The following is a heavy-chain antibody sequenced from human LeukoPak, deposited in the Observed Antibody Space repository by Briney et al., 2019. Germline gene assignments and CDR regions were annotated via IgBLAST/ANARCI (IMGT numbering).Heavy chain of an antibody. CDR2: INPNSGGT. D-gene: IGHD3-3*01. V-gene: IGHV1-2*02. CDR1: GYTFTGYY. J-gene: IGHJ5*02. Sequence: ASVKVSCKPSGYTFTGYYMHWVRQAPGQGLEWMGWINPNSGGTNYAQKFQGRVTITADKSTSTAYMELSSMRSEDTAVYYCARGGGGDYYDFRSGYTRPENWFDPWGQGTLVTVSS. CDR3: ARGGGGDYYDFRSGYTRPENWFDP.